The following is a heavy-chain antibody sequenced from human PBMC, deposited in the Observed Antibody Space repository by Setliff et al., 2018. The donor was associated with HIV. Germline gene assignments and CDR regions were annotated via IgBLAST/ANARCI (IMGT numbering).Heavy chain of an antibody. V-gene: IGHV1-69*13. CDR2: IIPIFGTT. J-gene: IGHJ4*02. D-gene: IGHD3-22*01. Sequence: ASVKVSCKASGGTFSRYTISWVRQAPGQGLEWMGGIIPIFGTTNYAQRFQGRVSITADASTSTAYMELSSLRSEDTAMYFCARDNYYDTSGAIGYWGQGTMVAVSS. CDR3: ARDNYYDTSGAIGY. CDR1: GGTFSRYT.